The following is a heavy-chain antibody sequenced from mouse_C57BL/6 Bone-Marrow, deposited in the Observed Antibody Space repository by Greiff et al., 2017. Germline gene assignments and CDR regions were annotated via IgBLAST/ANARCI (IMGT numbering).Heavy chain of an antibody. D-gene: IGHD2-5*01. CDR3: TRGYYSNYDYFDY. Sequence: EVQLMESGEGLVKPGGSLKLSCAASGFTFSSYAMSWVRQTPEKRLEWVAYISSGGDYIYYADTVKGRFTISRDNARNTLYLQMSSLKSEDTAMYYCTRGYYSNYDYFDYWGQGTTLTVSS. CDR1: GFTFSSYA. CDR2: ISSGGDYI. V-gene: IGHV5-9-1*02. J-gene: IGHJ2*01.